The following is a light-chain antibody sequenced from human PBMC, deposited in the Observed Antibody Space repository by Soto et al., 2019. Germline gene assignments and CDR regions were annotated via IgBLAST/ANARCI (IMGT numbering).Light chain of an antibody. V-gene: IGLV2-14*03. CDR2: DVT. CDR1: SSDIGGYRY. CDR3: TSYTSDSSVI. J-gene: IGLJ2*01. Sequence: QSALTQPASVSGSPGQSVTISCTGTSSDIGGYRYVSWYQQRPGKAPKLMIHDVTNRPSGVSDRFSGSKSGNTASLTISGLQAEDEADYYCTSYTSDSSVIFGGGTTVTVL.